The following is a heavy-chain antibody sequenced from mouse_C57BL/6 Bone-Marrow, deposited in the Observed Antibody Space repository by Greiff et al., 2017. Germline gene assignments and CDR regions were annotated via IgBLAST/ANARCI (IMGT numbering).Heavy chain of an antibody. CDR1: GYTFTSYW. CDR2: IDPSDSYT. D-gene: IGHD2-1*01. CDR3: ARSQALLWSRGDY. Sequence: QVQLQQPGAELVKPGASVKLSCKASGYTFTSYWMQWVKQRPGQGLEWIGEIDPSDSYTNYNQKFKGKATLTVDTSSSTAYMQLSSLTSEDSAVYYCARSQALLWSRGDYWGQGTSVTVSS. J-gene: IGHJ4*01. V-gene: IGHV1-50*01.